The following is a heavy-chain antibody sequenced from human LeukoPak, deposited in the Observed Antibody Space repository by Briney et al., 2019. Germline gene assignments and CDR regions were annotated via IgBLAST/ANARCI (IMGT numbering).Heavy chain of an antibody. CDR1: GGSISSYY. J-gene: IGHJ6*02. CDR2: IYYSGST. D-gene: IGHD3-9*01. V-gene: IGHV4-59*01. Sequence: SETLSLTCTVSGGSISSYYWSWIRQPPGKGLEWIGYIYYSGSTNYNPSLKSRVTISVDTSKNQFSLKLSSVTAADTAVYYCARVAHYDILTGYTQTSYYYGMDIWGQGTTVTVSS. CDR3: ARVAHYDILTGYTQTSYYYGMDI.